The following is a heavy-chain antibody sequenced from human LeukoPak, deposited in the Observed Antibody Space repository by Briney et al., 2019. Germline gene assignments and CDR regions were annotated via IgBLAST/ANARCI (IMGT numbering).Heavy chain of an antibody. CDR2: INPTSGGT. J-gene: IGHJ4*02. Sequence: ASVKVSCKTSGYTFTGYYIQWVRQAPGQGLEWMGYINPTSGGTNYAQKFQGRVTMTRDTSISTAYMELSRLRSDDTAVYYCARAIGTGFDYWGQGTLVTVSS. CDR1: GYTFTGYY. CDR3: ARAIGTGFDY. V-gene: IGHV1-2*02. D-gene: IGHD7-27*01.